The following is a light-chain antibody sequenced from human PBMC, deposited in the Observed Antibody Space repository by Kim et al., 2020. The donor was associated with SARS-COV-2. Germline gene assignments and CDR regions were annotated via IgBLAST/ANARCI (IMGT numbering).Light chain of an antibody. CDR1: QSVTTH. CDR3: QQRSKWELS. Sequence: LSPGDRATPACRASQSVTTHLAWYQQKPGQAPRLLIQDTSHRAAGIPDRFSGRGSGTDFILTISSLEPEDFAVYYCQQRSKWELSFGGGTKVDIK. V-gene: IGKV3-11*01. J-gene: IGKJ4*01. CDR2: DTS.